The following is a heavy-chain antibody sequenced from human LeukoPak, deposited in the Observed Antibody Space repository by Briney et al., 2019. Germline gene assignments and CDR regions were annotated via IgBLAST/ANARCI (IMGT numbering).Heavy chain of an antibody. CDR3: ARGRTYSSSWPFDY. D-gene: IGHD6-13*01. CDR1: GFTFSDYY. V-gene: IGHV3-11*04. J-gene: IGHJ4*02. Sequence: GGSLRLSCAASGFTFSDYYMSWIRQAPGKGLEWISYISSSGSTIYYADSVKGRFTISRDNAKNSLSLQMNSLRAEDTAVYYCARGRTYSSSWPFDYWGQGTLVTVSS. CDR2: ISSSGSTI.